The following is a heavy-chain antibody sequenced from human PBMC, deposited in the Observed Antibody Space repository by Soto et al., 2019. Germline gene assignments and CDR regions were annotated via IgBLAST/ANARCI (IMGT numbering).Heavy chain of an antibody. V-gene: IGHV5-10-1*01. J-gene: IGHJ6*02. CDR1: GYSFTSYW. CDR2: IDPSDSYT. Sequence: PGESLKISCKGSGYSFTSYWISWVRQMPGKGLEWMGRIDPSDSYTNYSPSFQGHVTISADKSISTAYLQWSSLKASDTAMYYCARRVYYGSGSYRYGMDVWGQGTTVTVSS. CDR3: ARRVYYGSGSYRYGMDV. D-gene: IGHD3-10*01.